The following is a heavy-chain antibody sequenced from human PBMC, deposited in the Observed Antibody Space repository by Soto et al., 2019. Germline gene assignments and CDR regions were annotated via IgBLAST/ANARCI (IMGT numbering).Heavy chain of an antibody. V-gene: IGHV1-69*01. J-gene: IGHJ4*02. CDR3: ARDQGGTRGYSGYDAFDY. CDR2: IIPMLNKA. CDR1: GGTFNRHA. Sequence: HVQLVQSGAEVKKPGSAVKVSCRASGGTFNRHAISWVRQAPGQGLEWMGGIIPMLNKANYVEKLQGRVTITADESTTTVYMELSSLTSEYTAVYFCARDQGGTRGYSGYDAFDYWGQGTVVTVSS. D-gene: IGHD5-12*01.